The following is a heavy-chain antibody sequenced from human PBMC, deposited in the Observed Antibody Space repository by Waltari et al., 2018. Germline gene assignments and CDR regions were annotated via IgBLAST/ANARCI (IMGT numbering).Heavy chain of an antibody. CDR1: GGSFSGYY. CDR3: ARGGGWLQLWGVYYFDY. CDR2: INHSGST. J-gene: IGHJ4*02. Sequence: QVQLQQWGAGLLKPSETLSLTCAVYGGSFSGYYWSWIRPPPGKGLEWIGEINHSGSTNYNPSLKSRVTISVDTSKNQFSLKLSSVTAADTAVYYCARGGGWLQLWGVYYFDYWGQGTLVTVSS. V-gene: IGHV4-34*01. D-gene: IGHD5-12*01.